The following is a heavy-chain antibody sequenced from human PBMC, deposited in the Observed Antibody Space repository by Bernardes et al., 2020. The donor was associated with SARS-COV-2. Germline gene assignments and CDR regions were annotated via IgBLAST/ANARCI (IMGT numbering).Heavy chain of an antibody. CDR1: GGSISSSNYY. Sequence: SKTLSLTCTVSGGSISSSNYYWGWIRQPPGKGLEWIGSIYSSGSSYYNPSPQSRVRESVDTSKNQFSLRLSFVTAADTAVYYCAGSSCGIDCFIGGLRSWDYGMDVWGQGTTVTVSS. J-gene: IGHJ6*02. CDR2: IYSSGSS. CDR3: AGSSCGIDCFIGGLRSWDYGMDV. V-gene: IGHV4-39*01. D-gene: IGHD2-21*02.